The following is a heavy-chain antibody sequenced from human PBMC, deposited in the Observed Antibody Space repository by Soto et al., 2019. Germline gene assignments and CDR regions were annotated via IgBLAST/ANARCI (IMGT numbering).Heavy chain of an antibody. Sequence: SETLSLTCTVSVASITGSSYWSWIRQPAGKGLEWIGRFSLSGTTNYNPSLRGRVTMSADVSKNQFSLRLTSVTAADTALYYCARGMTPLGAPAWYYFDSWGQGTLVTVSS. CDR1: VASITGSSY. CDR2: FSLSGTT. D-gene: IGHD2-15*01. V-gene: IGHV4-4*07. CDR3: ARGMTPLGAPAWYYFDS. J-gene: IGHJ4*02.